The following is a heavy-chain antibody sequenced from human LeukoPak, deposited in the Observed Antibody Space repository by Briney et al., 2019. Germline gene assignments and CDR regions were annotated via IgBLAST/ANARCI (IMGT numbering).Heavy chain of an antibody. V-gene: IGHV1-24*01. J-gene: IGHJ4*02. CDR1: GYTLTELS. CDR2: FDPEDGET. D-gene: IGHD1-26*01. CDR3: ATVRWELEGIGY. Sequence: ASVKVSCKVSGYTLTELSMHWVRQAPGKGLEWMEGFDPEDGETIYAQKFQGRVTMTEDTSTDTAYMELSSLRSEDTAVYYCATVRWELEGIGYWGQGTLVTVSS.